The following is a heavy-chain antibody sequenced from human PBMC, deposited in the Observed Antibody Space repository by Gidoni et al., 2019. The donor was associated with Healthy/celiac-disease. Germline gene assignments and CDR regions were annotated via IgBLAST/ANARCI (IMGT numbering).Heavy chain of an antibody. Sequence: EVQLLESGGGLVQPGGSLGLSCAAPGFTFSSYAMSWLRQAPGKGLAWVSAISGSGGSTYYADSVKGRFTISRDNSKNTLYLQMNSLRAEDTAVYYCAKGGVSGSYGYWGQGTLVTVSS. CDR1: GFTFSSYA. V-gene: IGHV3-23*01. CDR3: AKGGVSGSYGY. CDR2: ISGSGGST. D-gene: IGHD1-26*01. J-gene: IGHJ4*02.